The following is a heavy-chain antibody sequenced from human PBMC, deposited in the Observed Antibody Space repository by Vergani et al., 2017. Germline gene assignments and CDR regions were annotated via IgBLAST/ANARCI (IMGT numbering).Heavy chain of an antibody. Sequence: QVQLVESGGGVVQPGGSLRLSCAASGFSFSTYGMHWARQAPGRGLERVAFLRYDGSNEYYGDAVKGRFIISRDNSKNVLSLEMHSLSPEDTAVYYCANSYCSSLSCYAFYGMEVWGQGTTVTVSS. CDR2: LRYDGSNE. CDR3: ANSYCSSLSCYAFYGMEV. CDR1: GFSFSTYG. V-gene: IGHV3-30*02. J-gene: IGHJ6*02. D-gene: IGHD2-2*01.